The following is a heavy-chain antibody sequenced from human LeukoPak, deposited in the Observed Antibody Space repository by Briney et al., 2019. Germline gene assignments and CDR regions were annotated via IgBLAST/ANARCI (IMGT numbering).Heavy chain of an antibody. CDR2: IKQDGSEK. CDR3: AREGDTIFGVAEGAFDI. CDR1: GFTFSSYC. J-gene: IGHJ3*02. Sequence: GGSLRLSCAASGFTFSSYCMSWVRQAPGKGLEWVANIKQDGSEKYYVDSVKGRFTISRDNAKNSLYLQMNSLRAEDTPVYYCAREGDTIFGVAEGAFDIWGQGTMVTVSS. V-gene: IGHV3-7*01. D-gene: IGHD3-3*01.